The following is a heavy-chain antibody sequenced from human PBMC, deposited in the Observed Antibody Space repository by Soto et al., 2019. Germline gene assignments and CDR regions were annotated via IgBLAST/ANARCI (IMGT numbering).Heavy chain of an antibody. CDR3: AREVVLTEWYFDN. D-gene: IGHD2-21*01. Sequence: QVQVLESGGGVVQPGGSLRLSSATSGFTFSSYSMHWFRQAPGKGLEWVAATSSDEGTKLYADSVKGRFTVSRDNSKNTLYLQMNSLRPEDTAVYYCAREVVLTEWYFDNWGQGILVTVSS. V-gene: IGHV3-30-3*01. CDR2: TSSDEGTK. J-gene: IGHJ4*02. CDR1: GFTFSSYS.